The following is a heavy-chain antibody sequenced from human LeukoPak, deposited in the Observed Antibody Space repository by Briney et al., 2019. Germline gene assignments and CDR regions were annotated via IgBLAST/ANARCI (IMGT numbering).Heavy chain of an antibody. CDR2: VNPTSGGT. J-gene: IGHJ4*02. D-gene: IGHD1-26*01. CDR1: GYTFTSYY. Sequence: ASVKVSCKTSGYTFTSYYMHWVRQAPGHGLEWMGWVNPTSGGTNYAQKFQGRVTMTRDTSISTAYMELSRLRSDDTAVYYCAPSGAYRSADYYFDYWGQGTLVTVSS. V-gene: IGHV1-2*02. CDR3: APSGAYRSADYYFDY.